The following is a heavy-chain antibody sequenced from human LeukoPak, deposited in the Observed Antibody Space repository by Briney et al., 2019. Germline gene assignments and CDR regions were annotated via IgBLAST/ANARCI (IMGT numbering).Heavy chain of an antibody. CDR3: AREGRGYCSSTSCYELGGFDY. Sequence: GASVKVSCKASGYTFTGYYMHWVRQAPGQGLEWMGWINPNSGGTNYAQKFQGWVTMTRGTSISTAYMELSRLRSDDTAVYYCAREGRGYCSSTSCYELGGFDYWGQGTLVTVSS. J-gene: IGHJ4*02. D-gene: IGHD2-2*01. V-gene: IGHV1-2*04. CDR1: GYTFTGYY. CDR2: INPNSGGT.